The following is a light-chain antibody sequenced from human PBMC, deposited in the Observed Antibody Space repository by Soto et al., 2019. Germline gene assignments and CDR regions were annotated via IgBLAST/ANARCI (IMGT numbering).Light chain of an antibody. J-gene: IGLJ2*01. V-gene: IGLV2-8*01. CDR3: TSYAAGKNVV. Sequence: QSALTQPPSASGSPGQSVTISCTGTSSDVGNYNYVSWYQQPPGKAPKLMIYEVSKRPSGVPDRFSGSKSGNTASLTVSGLQAEDEADYYCTSYAAGKNVVFGGGTKLTVL. CDR2: EVS. CDR1: SSDVGNYNY.